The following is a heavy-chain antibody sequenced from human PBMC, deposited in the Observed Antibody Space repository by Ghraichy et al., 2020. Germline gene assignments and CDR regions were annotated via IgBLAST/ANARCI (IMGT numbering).Heavy chain of an antibody. CDR2: LYFDGAT. J-gene: IGHJ4*02. CDR3: AKGKRFNLNPEAFDS. Sequence: SETLSLTCSVSGGSITNTYYYWAWIRQPPGKGLEWIGSLYFDGATYYNSSLSSRVFISVDTSKNLFSLKLTFVTTKDTAVYFCAKGKRFNLNPEAFDSWGQGALVTVSS. V-gene: IGHV4-39*01. D-gene: IGHD1-20*01. CDR1: GGSITNTYYY.